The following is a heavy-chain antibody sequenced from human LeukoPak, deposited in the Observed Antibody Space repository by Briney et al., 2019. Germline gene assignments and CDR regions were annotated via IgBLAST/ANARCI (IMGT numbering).Heavy chain of an antibody. V-gene: IGHV4-30-4*01. D-gene: IGHD3-22*01. CDR3: ARASDSSGYPGAVYFDY. Sequence: SETLSLTRTVSGGSISSGDYYWSWIRQPPGKGLEWIGYIYYSGSTYYNPSLKSRVTISVDTSKNQFSLKLSSVTAADTAVYYCARASDSSGYPGAVYFDYWGQGTLVTVSS. CDR1: GGSISSGDYY. J-gene: IGHJ4*02. CDR2: IYYSGST.